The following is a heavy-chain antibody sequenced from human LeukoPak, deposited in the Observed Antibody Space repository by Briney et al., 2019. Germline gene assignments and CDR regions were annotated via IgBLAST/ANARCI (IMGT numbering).Heavy chain of an antibody. CDR2: ISGGGGIT. CDR1: GFTFDSYA. Sequence: GGSLSLSCAASGFTFDSYAMTWVRQAPGKGLVLVSSISGGGGITNYADSVKGRFTISRDNSKYTLFLQMNSLRAEDTAVYYCAKYGVDCSSTSCYPLYYMDVWGKGTTVTVSS. J-gene: IGHJ6*03. D-gene: IGHD2-2*01. CDR3: AKYGVDCSSTSCYPLYYMDV. V-gene: IGHV3-23*01.